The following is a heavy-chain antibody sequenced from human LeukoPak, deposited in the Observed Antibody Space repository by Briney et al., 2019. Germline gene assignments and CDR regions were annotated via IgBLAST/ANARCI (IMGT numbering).Heavy chain of an antibody. D-gene: IGHD3-22*01. J-gene: IGHJ4*02. V-gene: IGHV3-23*01. CDR3: AKDEVVITTKTDY. Sequence: GGSLRLSCAASGFTFSSYAMSWVRQAPGKGLEWVSAISGSGGSTYYADSVKGRFTISTDNSKNTLCLQMNSLRAEDTAVYYCAKDEVVITTKTDYWGQGTLVTVSS. CDR2: ISGSGGST. CDR1: GFTFSSYA.